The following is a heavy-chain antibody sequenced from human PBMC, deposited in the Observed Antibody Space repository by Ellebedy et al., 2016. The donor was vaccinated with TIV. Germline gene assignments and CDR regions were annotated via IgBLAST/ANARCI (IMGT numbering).Heavy chain of an antibody. CDR3: TRRINYVVATDC. J-gene: IGHJ4*02. CDR1: GFSFSNYA. Sequence: GESLKISXTASGFSFSNYAMSWVRQAPGQGLEWVSAITAADETHYAGSVRGRFTISRNNSKNTVFLQMNSLRADDTAVYYCTRRINYVVATDCWGQGTLVTVSS. V-gene: IGHV3-23*01. CDR2: ITAADET. D-gene: IGHD5-12*01.